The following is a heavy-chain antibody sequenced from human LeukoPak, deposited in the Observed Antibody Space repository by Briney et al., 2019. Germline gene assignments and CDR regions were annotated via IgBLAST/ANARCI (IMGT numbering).Heavy chain of an antibody. J-gene: IGHJ4*02. V-gene: IGHV1-18*01. CDR3: ARDLHGGGVGAA. D-gene: IGHD1-26*01. CDR2: MSVYNGNT. CDR1: GYTFTSYG. Sequence: ASVKVSCKASGYTFTSYGISWVRHAPGQGLEWMGWMSVYNGNTNYAQKVQGRVTMTADTSTNTAYMDLRSLKLEDTAVYYCARDLHGGGVGAAWGQGTLVSVSS.